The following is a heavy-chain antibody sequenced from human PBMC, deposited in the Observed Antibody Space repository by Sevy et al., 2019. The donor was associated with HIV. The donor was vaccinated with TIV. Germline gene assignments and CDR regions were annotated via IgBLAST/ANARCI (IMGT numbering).Heavy chain of an antibody. Sequence: ASVKVSCKVTGYTLTELSMHWVRQAPGKGLEWMGGFDPEDGETIYVQKFQGRVTMTEDTSTDTAYMELSSLRSEDTAVYYCATLEGIEYYFDYWGQGTLVTVSS. CDR2: FDPEDGET. V-gene: IGHV1-24*01. CDR1: GYTLTELS. J-gene: IGHJ4*02. CDR3: ATLEGIEYYFDY.